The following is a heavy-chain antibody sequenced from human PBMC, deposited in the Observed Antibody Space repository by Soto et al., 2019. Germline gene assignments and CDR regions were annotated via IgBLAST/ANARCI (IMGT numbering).Heavy chain of an antibody. D-gene: IGHD2-8*01. CDR1: GYTFTGYY. Sequence: QVQLVQSGAEVKKPGASVKVSCKASGYTFTGYYMHWVRQAPGQGLEWMGWINPNSGGTNYAQKFQGRVTMTRDTSISTAYMELSRLRSDDTAVYYCARPVFLWGLMVYAINYFDYWGQGTLVTVSS. V-gene: IGHV1-2*02. CDR3: ARPVFLWGLMVYAINYFDY. CDR2: INPNSGGT. J-gene: IGHJ4*02.